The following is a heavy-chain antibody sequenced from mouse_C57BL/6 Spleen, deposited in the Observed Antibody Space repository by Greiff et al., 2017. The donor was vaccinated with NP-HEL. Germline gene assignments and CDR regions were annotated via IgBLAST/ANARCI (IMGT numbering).Heavy chain of an antibody. CDR1: GFTFSSYA. CDR3: TRDYDYGYYYAMDY. J-gene: IGHJ4*01. Sequence: EVQRVESGEGLVKPGGSLKLSCAASGFTFSSYAMSWVRQTPEKRLEWVAYISSGGDYIYYADTVKGRFTISRDNARNTLYLQMSSLKSEDTAMYYCTRDYDYGYYYAMDYWGQGTSVTVSS. D-gene: IGHD2-4*01. V-gene: IGHV5-9-1*02. CDR2: ISSGGDYI.